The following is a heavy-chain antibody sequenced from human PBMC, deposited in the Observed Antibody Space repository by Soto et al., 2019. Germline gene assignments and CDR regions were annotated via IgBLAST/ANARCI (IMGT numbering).Heavy chain of an antibody. CDR2: IYSGGST. D-gene: IGHD3-3*01. CDR1: GFTVSSSY. Sequence: PGGSLRLSCAASGFTVSSSYMSWVRQAPGKGLEWVSVIYSGGSTYYADSVKGRFTISRDNSKNTLYLQMNSLRAEDTAVYYCGKELWSGPMDVWGQGTTVTVSS. V-gene: IGHV3-66*01. J-gene: IGHJ6*02. CDR3: GKELWSGPMDV.